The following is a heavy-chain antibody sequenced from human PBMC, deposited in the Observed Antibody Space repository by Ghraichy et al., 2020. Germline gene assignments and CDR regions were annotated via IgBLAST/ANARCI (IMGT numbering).Heavy chain of an antibody. D-gene: IGHD2-21*02. CDR3: ARGPRARLRVTANGAYFDL. V-gene: IGHV4-34*01. Sequence: SETLSLTCAVYGGSFSGYYWSWIRQPPGTGLEWIGEIDHSGFTNYSPSLKSRVTISLDTSKNQFALTLTSVTAADAAVYYCARGPRARLRVTANGAYFDLWGRGTLVTVSS. CDR2: IDHSGFT. CDR1: GGSFSGYY. J-gene: IGHJ2*01.